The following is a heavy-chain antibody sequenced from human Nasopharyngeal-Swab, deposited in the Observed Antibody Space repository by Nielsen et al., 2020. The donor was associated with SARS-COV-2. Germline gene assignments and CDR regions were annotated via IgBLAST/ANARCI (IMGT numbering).Heavy chain of an antibody. Sequence: GESLKTSCAASGFTFSSYWMHWVRHPPGKGLQWVSRINTDGTTTNYADSVRGRFTISRDNAKNTLYLQMNSRRAEDPAVYYCTRDVGGRDNYWGQGALVTVSS. CDR3: TRDVGGRDNY. D-gene: IGHD2-15*01. CDR1: GFTFSSYW. CDR2: INTDGTTT. J-gene: IGHJ4*02. V-gene: IGHV3-74*01.